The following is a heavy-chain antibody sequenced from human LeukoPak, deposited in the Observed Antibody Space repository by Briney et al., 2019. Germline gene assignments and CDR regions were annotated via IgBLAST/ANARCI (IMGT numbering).Heavy chain of an antibody. J-gene: IGHJ4*02. CDR1: GFTFSSYA. CDR3: AIINSGSHSGRDY. D-gene: IGHD1-26*01. Sequence: GSLRLSCAASGFTFSSYAMSWVRQPPGKGLEWIGSIYYSGSTYYNPSLKSRLTISVDTSKNQFSLKLSSVTAADTAVYYCAIINSGSHSGRDYWGQGSLVTVSS. V-gene: IGHV4-39*01. CDR2: IYYSGST.